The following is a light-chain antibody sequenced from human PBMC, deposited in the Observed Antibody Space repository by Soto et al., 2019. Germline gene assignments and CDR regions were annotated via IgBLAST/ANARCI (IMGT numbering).Light chain of an antibody. V-gene: IGLV1-40*01. CDR2: DNN. Sequence: QYVLTQPPSVSGAPGQRVTISCTGSSSNIGAGYDVHLYQKLPGTAPQVLIYDNNNTSSGVPDRFSGSQSGTSASLAITGVQAEDEADYYCHSYDVSLSGPVFGGGTKLTVL. CDR1: SSNIGAGYD. J-gene: IGLJ2*01. CDR3: HSYDVSLSGPV.